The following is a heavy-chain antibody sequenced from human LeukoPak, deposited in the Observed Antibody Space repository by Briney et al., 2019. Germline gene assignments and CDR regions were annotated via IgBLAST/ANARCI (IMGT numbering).Heavy chain of an antibody. J-gene: IGHJ3*02. V-gene: IGHV1-69*05. CDR2: IIPIFGTA. Sequence: SVKVSCTASGGTFSSYAISWVRQAPGQGLEWMGGIIPIFGTANYAQQFQGRVTTTTDESTSTAYMELSSLRSEDTAVYYCASGRRSGWQTDAFDIWGQGKMVTVSS. CDR3: ASGRRSGWQTDAFDI. D-gene: IGHD6-19*01. CDR1: GGTFSSYA.